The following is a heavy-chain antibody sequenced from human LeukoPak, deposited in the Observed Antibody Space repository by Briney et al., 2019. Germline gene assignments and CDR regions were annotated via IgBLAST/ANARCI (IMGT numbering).Heavy chain of an antibody. CDR3: AKAGGENYGDYDY. CDR2: ISYDGSNK. D-gene: IGHD4-17*01. J-gene: IGHJ4*02. V-gene: IGHV3-30*18. CDR1: GFTFSTYG. Sequence: GGSLRLSCAASGFTFSTYGMHWVRQAPGKGLEWVAVISYDGSNKYYADSVKGRFTISRDNSKNTLYLQMNSLRAEDTAVYYCAKAGGENYGDYDYWGQGTLVTVSS.